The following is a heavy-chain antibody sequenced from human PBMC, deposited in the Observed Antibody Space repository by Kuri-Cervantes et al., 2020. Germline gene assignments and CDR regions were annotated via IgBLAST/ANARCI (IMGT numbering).Heavy chain of an antibody. V-gene: IGHV3-7*01. CDR1: GFTFSSYW. CDR3: ARGAVSFDY. J-gene: IGHJ4*02. Sequence: GESLKISCAASGFTFSSYWMSWVRQAPGKGLEWVANIKQDGSEKYYVDSVKGRFTISRDNAKNSLYLQMNSLRAEDTAVYYCARGAVSFDYWGQGTLVTVSS. CDR2: IKQDGSEK. D-gene: IGHD6-19*01.